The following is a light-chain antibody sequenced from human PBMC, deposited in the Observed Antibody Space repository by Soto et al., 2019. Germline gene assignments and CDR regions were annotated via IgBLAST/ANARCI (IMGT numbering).Light chain of an antibody. CDR1: QSFTSGY. J-gene: IGKJ1*01. CDR3: QQYGSSYPWT. Sequence: EIVLTQSPGTLSLSPGERATVSCSRIQSFTSGYLAWYQQRPGQAPRLLIYGASSRATGIPDRFSGSGSGTDFTLTIRRLEPEDFAVYYCQQYGSSYPWTFGQGTEVDIK. V-gene: IGKV3-20*01. CDR2: GAS.